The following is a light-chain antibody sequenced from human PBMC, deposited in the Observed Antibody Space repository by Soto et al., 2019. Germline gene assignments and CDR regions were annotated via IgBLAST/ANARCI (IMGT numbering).Light chain of an antibody. Sequence: DIQMTQSPSTLSASVGDRVTITCRASQSISSWLAWYQQKPGKAPKLLIYDASSLESGVPSRFSGSGSGTEFTLTISSLQPDDFATYYCQQSNSYSQTFGQGTKVEIK. CDR2: DAS. J-gene: IGKJ1*01. CDR3: QQSNSYSQT. V-gene: IGKV1-5*01. CDR1: QSISSW.